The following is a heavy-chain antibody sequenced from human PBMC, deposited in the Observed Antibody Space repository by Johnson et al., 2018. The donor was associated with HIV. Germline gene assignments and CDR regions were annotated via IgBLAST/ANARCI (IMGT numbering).Heavy chain of an antibody. CDR2: ISYDGSNK. D-gene: IGHD1-26*01. CDR3: AKTYSGSNRDAFDI. J-gene: IGHJ3*02. V-gene: IGHV3-30*18. Sequence: QVQLVESGGGVVQPGRALRLSCAASGFTFSNSAMHWVRQAPGKGLEWVAVISYDGSNKYYADSVKGRFTISRDNSKNTLYLQMNSLRAEDTAVYYCAKTYSGSNRDAFDIWGQGTMVTVSS. CDR1: GFTFSNSA.